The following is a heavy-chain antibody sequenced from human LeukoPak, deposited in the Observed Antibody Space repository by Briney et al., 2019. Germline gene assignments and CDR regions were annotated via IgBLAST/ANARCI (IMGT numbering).Heavy chain of an antibody. CDR2: IKSKTDGGTI. V-gene: IGHV3-15*01. CDR1: GFTFSSYA. J-gene: IGHJ1*01. Sequence: PGGTRRLSCAASGFTFSSYAMSCDRQAPGKGLEWVGRIKSKTDGGTIDYAAPVKSRLTISRDDSKNTLYLQLNSLKTEDTAVYYCTAERGYSYLYWGQGTLVTVSS. D-gene: IGHD5-18*01. CDR3: TAERGYSYLY.